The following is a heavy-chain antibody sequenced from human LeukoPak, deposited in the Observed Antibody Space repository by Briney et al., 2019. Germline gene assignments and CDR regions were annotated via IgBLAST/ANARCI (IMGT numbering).Heavy chain of an antibody. CDR1: GGSISGYY. J-gene: IGHJ6*03. D-gene: IGHD3-3*01. Sequence: SETLSLTCAVYGGSISGYYWSWIRQSPGKGLEWIGEVDHSGITYYNPSLKSRVIMSVDTSKNQFSLKLSSVTAADTAVYYCARHLGDFWSGYHSHYYMDVWGKGTTVTVSS. V-gene: IGHV4-34*01. CDR2: VDHSGIT. CDR3: ARHLGDFWSGYHSHYYMDV.